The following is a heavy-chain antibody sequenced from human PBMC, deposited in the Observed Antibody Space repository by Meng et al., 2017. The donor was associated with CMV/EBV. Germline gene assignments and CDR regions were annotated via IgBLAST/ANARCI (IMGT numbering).Heavy chain of an antibody. D-gene: IGHD3-22*01. CDR3: ARDSGNSSGYYPFFDY. Sequence: SGGTFSSYAISWVRQAPGQGREWMGGISPIFGTANYAQKCQGRVTITADESTSTAYMELSSLRSEDTAVYYCARDSGNSSGYYPFFDYWGQGTLVTVSS. J-gene: IGHJ4*02. CDR1: GGTFSSYA. V-gene: IGHV1-69*01. CDR2: ISPIFGTA.